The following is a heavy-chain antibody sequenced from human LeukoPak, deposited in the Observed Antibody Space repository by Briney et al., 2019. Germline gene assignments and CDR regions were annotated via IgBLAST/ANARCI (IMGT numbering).Heavy chain of an antibody. Sequence: PGGSLRLSCAASGFIFSSYWMSWVRQAPGKGLEWVANIKQDGSEKYYVDSVKGRFTISRDNAKNSLYLQMNSLRGEDTAVYYCARDDCSSTSCYAEIAFDYWGQGTLVTVSS. J-gene: IGHJ4*02. CDR1: GFIFSSYW. CDR3: ARDDCSSTSCYAEIAFDY. D-gene: IGHD2-2*01. V-gene: IGHV3-7*01. CDR2: IKQDGSEK.